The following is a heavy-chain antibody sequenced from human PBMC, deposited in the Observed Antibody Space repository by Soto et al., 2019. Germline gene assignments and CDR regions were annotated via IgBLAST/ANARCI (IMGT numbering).Heavy chain of an antibody. CDR2: IYHSGST. V-gene: IGHV4-30-2*01. J-gene: IGHJ4*02. D-gene: IGHD5-12*01. CDR3: AAGGGLPRYY. Sequence: QLQLQESGSGLVKPSQTLSLTCAVSGGSLSSGGYSWSWIRQPPGKGLEWIGYIYHSGSTYYNPSLKRRVTISVARSKNQFSLKLSCVTAADTAVYYCAAGGGLPRYYWGQGTLVTVSS. CDR1: GGSLSSGGYS.